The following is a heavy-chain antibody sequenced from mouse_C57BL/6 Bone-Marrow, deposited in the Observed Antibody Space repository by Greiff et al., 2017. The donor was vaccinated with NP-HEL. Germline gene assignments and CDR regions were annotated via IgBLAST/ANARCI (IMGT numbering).Heavy chain of an antibody. J-gene: IGHJ4*01. CDR2: ISSGSSTI. D-gene: IGHD2-12*01. CDR3: ARRYRGLYYYAMDY. V-gene: IGHV5-17*01. Sequence: VQLKESGGGLVKPGGSLKLSCAASGFTFSDYGMHWVRQAPEKGLEWVAYISSGSSTIYYADTVKGRFTISRDNAKNTRFLQMTSLRSEDTAMYYCARRYRGLYYYAMDYWGQGTSVTVSS. CDR1: GFTFSDYG.